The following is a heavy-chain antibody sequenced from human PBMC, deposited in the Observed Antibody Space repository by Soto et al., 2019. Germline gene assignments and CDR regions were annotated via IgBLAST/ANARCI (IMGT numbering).Heavy chain of an antibody. CDR2: IKGDGSEK. CDR1: GFTFSTFW. Sequence: SLRLSCVASGFTFSTFWISWVRQAPGKGLEWVANIKGDGSEKRYVDSVRGRLTISRDNAKNLVYLQMNSLRVEDTALYYCGRDEVRNGVGVWGQGTMVTVSS. V-gene: IGHV3-7*01. CDR3: GRDEVRNGVGV. J-gene: IGHJ6*02.